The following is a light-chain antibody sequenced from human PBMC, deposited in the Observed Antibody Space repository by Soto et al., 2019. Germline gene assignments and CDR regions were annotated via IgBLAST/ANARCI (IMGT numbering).Light chain of an antibody. Sequence: QSVLTQPASVSGSPGQSITISCTGTSSDVGGYNSVSWYQHHPGKAPKLMIFDVRYRSSGVSSRFSGSKSDSTASLTISGLQAEDEADYYCNSYTTRSTYVFGTGTKVTVL. CDR2: DVR. CDR3: NSYTTRSTYV. J-gene: IGLJ1*01. V-gene: IGLV2-14*03. CDR1: SSDVGGYNS.